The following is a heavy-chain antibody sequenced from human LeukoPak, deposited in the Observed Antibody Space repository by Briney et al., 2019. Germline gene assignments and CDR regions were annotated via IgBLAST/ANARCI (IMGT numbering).Heavy chain of an antibody. CDR3: AREGGRDGYNFGY. CDR2: INHSGST. V-gene: IGHV4-34*01. Sequence: SETLSLTCAVYGGSFSGYYWSWIRQPPGKGLEWIGEINHSGSTNYNPSLKSRVTISVDTSKNQFSLKLSSVTAADTAVYYCAREGGRDGYNFGYWGQGTLVTVSS. J-gene: IGHJ4*02. CDR1: GGSFSGYY. D-gene: IGHD5-12*01.